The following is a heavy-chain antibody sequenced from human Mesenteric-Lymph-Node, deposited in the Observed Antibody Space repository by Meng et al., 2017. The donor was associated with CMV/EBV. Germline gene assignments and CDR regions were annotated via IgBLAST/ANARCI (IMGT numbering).Heavy chain of an antibody. CDR1: FSGYY. Sequence: FSGYYGSWSSQPPGKGLEGSGEINHSGSTNYNPSLKSRVTISVDTSKNQFSLKLSSVTAADTAVYYCARGRLFTIFGVVITAGGFDPWGQGTLVTVSS. V-gene: IGHV4-34*01. CDR2: INHSGST. J-gene: IGHJ5*02. D-gene: IGHD3-3*01. CDR3: ARGRLFTIFGVVITAGGFDP.